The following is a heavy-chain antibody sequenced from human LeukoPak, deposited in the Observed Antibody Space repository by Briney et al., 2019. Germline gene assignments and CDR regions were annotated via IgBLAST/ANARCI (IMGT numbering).Heavy chain of an antibody. CDR2: ISGSGGST. Sequence: PGGSLRLSCAASGFTFSSYAMSWVRQAPGKGLGWVSAISGSGGSTYYADSVKGRFTISRDNSKNTLYLQMNSLRAEDTAVYYCAKDRDYCSSTSCYLGPFDYWGQGTLVTVSS. D-gene: IGHD2-2*01. CDR1: GFTFSSYA. CDR3: AKDRDYCSSTSCYLGPFDY. J-gene: IGHJ4*02. V-gene: IGHV3-23*01.